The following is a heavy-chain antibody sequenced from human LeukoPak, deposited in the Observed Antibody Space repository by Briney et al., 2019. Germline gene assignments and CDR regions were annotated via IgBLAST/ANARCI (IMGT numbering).Heavy chain of an antibody. CDR2: INHSGST. CDR1: GGSFSGYY. V-gene: IGHV4-34*01. CDR3: ARVVYYDYVWGSLDY. J-gene: IGHJ4*02. Sequence: PSETLSHTCAVYGGSFSGYYWSWIRQPPGKGLEWIGEINHSGSTNYNPSLKSRVTISVDTSKNQFSLKLSSVTAADTAVYYCARVVYYDYVWGSLDYWGQGTLVTVSS. D-gene: IGHD3-16*01.